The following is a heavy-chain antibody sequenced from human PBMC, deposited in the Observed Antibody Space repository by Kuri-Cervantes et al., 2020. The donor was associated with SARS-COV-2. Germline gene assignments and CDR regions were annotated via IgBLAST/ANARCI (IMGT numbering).Heavy chain of an antibody. J-gene: IGHJ4*02. CDR3: ARVGPLRYSSSWEHDY. Sequence: ASVKVSCKASGYTFTGYLIHWVRQAPGQGLEWMGWIDPSSGGTNSAQNFQGRVTMTRDTSISTAYMELRRLRPDDTAVYYCARVGPLRYSSSWEHDYWGQGTLVTVSS. V-gene: IGHV1-2*02. D-gene: IGHD6-13*01. CDR2: IDPSSGGT. CDR1: GYTFTGYL.